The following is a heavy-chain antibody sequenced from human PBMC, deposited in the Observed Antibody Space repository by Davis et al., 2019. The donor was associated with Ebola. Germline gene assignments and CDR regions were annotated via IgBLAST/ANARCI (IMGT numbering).Heavy chain of an antibody. V-gene: IGHV3-23*01. Sequence: PGGSLRLSCVASGFSITDYAMSWVRQARGKGLEWVSSLSGTGATMDFADSVEGRFSLSRDTSKNTVYLQMNGLRAEDSALYYCGKGAPNLFYIDSWGQGTLVTVSS. CDR1: GFSITDYA. J-gene: IGHJ4*02. CDR2: LSGTGATM. D-gene: IGHD2-21*01. CDR3: GKGAPNLFYIDS.